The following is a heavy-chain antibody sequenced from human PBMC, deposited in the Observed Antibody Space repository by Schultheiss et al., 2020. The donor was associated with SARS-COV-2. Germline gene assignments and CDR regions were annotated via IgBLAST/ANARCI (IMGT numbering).Heavy chain of an antibody. J-gene: IGHJ5*02. CDR2: VYYSGHT. V-gene: IGHV4-61*08. Sequence: SQTLSLTCPVSGGSISSGDYYWSWIRQPPGKGLEWIGYVYYSGHTNYNPSLKSRVTISVDTSKNQFSLKLSSVTAADTAVYYCARGSAAAGRANWFDPWGQGTLVTVSS. CDR1: GGSISSGDYY. CDR3: ARGSAAAGRANWFDP. D-gene: IGHD6-13*01.